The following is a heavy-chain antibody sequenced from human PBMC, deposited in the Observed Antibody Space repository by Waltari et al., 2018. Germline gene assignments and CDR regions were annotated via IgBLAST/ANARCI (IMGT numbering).Heavy chain of an antibody. J-gene: IGHJ4*02. Sequence: QVQLVQSGAEVKEPGSSVKVSCKASGGTFSSYAISWVRQAPGQGLEWMGGGSPILGTANYAQKFQGRVTITADESTSTAYMELSSLRSEDTAVYYCAAVRFLEWLPLGYWGQGTLVTVSS. D-gene: IGHD3-3*01. CDR3: AAVRFLEWLPLGY. V-gene: IGHV1-69*01. CDR2: GSPILGTA. CDR1: GGTFSSYA.